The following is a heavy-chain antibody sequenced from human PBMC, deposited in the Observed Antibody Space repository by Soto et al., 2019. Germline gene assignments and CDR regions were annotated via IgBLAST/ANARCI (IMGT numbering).Heavy chain of an antibody. CDR2: IKSKTDGGTT. V-gene: IGHV3-15*01. Sequence: EVQLVESGGGLVEPGGSLRLSCTASGFTFSNAWMTWVRQAPGKWLEWVGRIKSKTDGGTTDYAAPVKGRFTISRDDSNNTMYRQMNSLKTEDTAVYYCTIPRGPMIRPWGQGTLVTVSS. J-gene: IGHJ5*02. D-gene: IGHD3-22*01. CDR3: TIPRGPMIRP. CDR1: GFTFSNAW.